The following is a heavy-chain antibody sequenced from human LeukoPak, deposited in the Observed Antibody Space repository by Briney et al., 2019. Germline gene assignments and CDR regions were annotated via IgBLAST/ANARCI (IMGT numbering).Heavy chain of an antibody. D-gene: IGHD4-17*01. CDR2: ISYDGSIK. V-gene: IGHV3-30-3*01. CDR3: AKDPNGDYIGAFDM. CDR1: GFIFSGYA. J-gene: IGHJ3*02. Sequence: GGSLRLSCAASGFIFSGYAMHWVRQAPGKGLEWVAGISYDGSIKYYADSVKGRFTISRDNSKNTLYLQMNSLTAEDTAVYHCAKDPNGDYIGAFDMWGQGTMVTVSS.